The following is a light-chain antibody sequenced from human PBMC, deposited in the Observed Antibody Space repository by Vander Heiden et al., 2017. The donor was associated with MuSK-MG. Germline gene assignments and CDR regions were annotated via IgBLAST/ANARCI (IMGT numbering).Light chain of an antibody. CDR1: SSNIGAVDD. V-gene: IGLV1-40*01. CDR3: QSYDSSLSGSNVV. Sequence: QSVLTQPPSVSGAPGQRVTISCTGSSSNIGAVDDVDWYQRLPGTAPKLLIYGKSNRPSGVPDRFSGSKSGSSASLAITGLQAEDEADYYCQSYDSSLSGSNVVFGGGTKLTVL. CDR2: GKS. J-gene: IGLJ2*01.